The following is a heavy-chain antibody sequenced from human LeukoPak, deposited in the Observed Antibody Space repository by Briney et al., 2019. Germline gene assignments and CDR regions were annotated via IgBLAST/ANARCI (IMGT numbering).Heavy chain of an antibody. CDR1: GGSISSSNW. D-gene: IGHD3-10*01. J-gene: IGHJ4*02. CDR3: ARVSQYYYGSGATN. V-gene: IGHV4-4*02. Sequence: SGTLSLTCAVSGGSISSSNWWSWVRQPPGKGLEWIGEIYHSGSTNYNPSLKSRVTISVDKSKNQFSLKLSSVTAADTAVYYCARVSQYYYGSGATNWGQGTLVTVSS. CDR2: IYHSGST.